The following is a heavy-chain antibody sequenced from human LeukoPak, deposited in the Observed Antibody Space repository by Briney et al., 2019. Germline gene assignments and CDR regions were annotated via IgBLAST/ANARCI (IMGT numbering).Heavy chain of an antibody. D-gene: IGHD5-18*01. CDR2: ISSSGNTI. V-gene: IGHV3-11*01. CDR3: ARGGVVDTEDY. Sequence: PGGSLRLSCAASGFTFSGYYMNWIRQAPGKGLEWVSHISSSGNTIYYADSVKGRFTISRDNAKNSLYLRMNNLRAEDTAVYYCARGGVVDTEDYWGQGTLVTVSS. CDR1: GFTFSGYY. J-gene: IGHJ4*02.